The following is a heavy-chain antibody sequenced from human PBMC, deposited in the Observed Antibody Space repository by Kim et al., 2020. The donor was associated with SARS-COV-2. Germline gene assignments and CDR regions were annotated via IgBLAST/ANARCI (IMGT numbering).Heavy chain of an antibody. CDR2: ISGSGTTT. V-gene: IGHV3-23*01. Sequence: GGSLRLSCAASGLTFSDSVLSWVRQAPGKGLEWVSAISGSGTTTYYADSVKGRFTVSRDNSKNTMYLHMYTLRAEDTAVYYCARYYFSSGSYYSAGLRY. CDR1: GLTFSDSV. D-gene: IGHD3-10*01. J-gene: IGHJ2*01. CDR3: ARYYFSSGSYYSAGLRY.